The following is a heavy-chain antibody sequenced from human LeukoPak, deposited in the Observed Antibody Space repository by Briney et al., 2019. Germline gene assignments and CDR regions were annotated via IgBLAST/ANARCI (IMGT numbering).Heavy chain of an antibody. V-gene: IGHV7-4-1*02. Sequence: ASVKVSCKASVYTFTSYAMNWVRQAPGQGLEWMGWINTNTGNPTYAQGFTGRFVFSLDTSVGTAYLQISSLKAEDTAVYYCARDQSDTDYGDLENWFDPWGQGTLVTVSS. J-gene: IGHJ5*02. CDR2: INTNTGNP. CDR1: VYTFTSYA. CDR3: ARDQSDTDYGDLENWFDP. D-gene: IGHD4-17*01.